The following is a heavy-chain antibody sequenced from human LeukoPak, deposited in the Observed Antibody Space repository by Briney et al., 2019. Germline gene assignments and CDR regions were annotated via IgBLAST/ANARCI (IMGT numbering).Heavy chain of an antibody. J-gene: IGHJ4*02. Sequence: SETLSLTCAVYGGSFSGYCWSWIRQPPGKGLEWIGEINHSGSTNYNPSLKSRVTISVDTSKNQFSLKMSSVTASDTAVYHCARGEAVAGLDYWGQGTLVTVSS. V-gene: IGHV4-34*01. CDR1: GGSFSGYC. CDR2: INHSGST. CDR3: ARGEAVAGLDY. D-gene: IGHD6-19*01.